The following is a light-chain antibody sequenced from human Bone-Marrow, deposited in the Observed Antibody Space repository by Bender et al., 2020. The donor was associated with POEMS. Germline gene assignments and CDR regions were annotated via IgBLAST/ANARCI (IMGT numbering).Light chain of an antibody. V-gene: IGLV2-11*01. J-gene: IGLJ3*02. Sequence: QSALTQPRSVSGSPGQLVTISCTGTSNDVGGYNYVSWYQQHPGKAPKLILYDVTQRPAGVPDRFSGSQSGTSASLAITGLQSEDEAAYFCQSYDSDLNGWVFGGGTKLTVL. CDR2: DVT. CDR3: QSYDSDLNGWV. CDR1: SNDVGGYNY.